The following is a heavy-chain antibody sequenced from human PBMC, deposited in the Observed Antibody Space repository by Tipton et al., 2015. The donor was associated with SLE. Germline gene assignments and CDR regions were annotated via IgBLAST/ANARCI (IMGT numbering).Heavy chain of an antibody. CDR1: GGSLSSSSYY. CDR2: IYYSGST. D-gene: IGHD6-13*01. Sequence: TLSLTCTVSGGSLSSSSYYWGWIRQPPGKGLEWIGYIYYSGSTNYNPSLKSRVTISVDTSKNQFSLKLSSVTAADTAVYYCARGGQQLVLFDYWGQGTLVTVSS. J-gene: IGHJ4*02. CDR3: ARGGQQLVLFDY. V-gene: IGHV4-61*01.